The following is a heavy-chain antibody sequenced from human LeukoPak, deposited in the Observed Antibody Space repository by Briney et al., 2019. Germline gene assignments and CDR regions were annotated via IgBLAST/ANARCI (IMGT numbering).Heavy chain of an antibody. CDR1: GYTFTDYY. J-gene: IGHJ5*02. V-gene: IGHV1-2*02. Sequence: ASVKVSCKASGYTFTDYYIHWVRQAPGQGLEWMAWINPNSGGTNYAQKFQGRVTMTRDTSISTAYMELSRLRSDDTAVYYCARTGERLDWFDPWGQGTLVTVSS. CDR2: INPNSGGT. CDR3: ARTGERLDWFDP. D-gene: IGHD1-1*01.